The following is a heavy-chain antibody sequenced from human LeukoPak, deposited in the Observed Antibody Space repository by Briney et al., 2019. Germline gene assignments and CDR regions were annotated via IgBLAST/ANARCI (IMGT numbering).Heavy chain of an antibody. CDR2: IIPIFGTA. V-gene: IGHV1-69*06. CDR1: GGTFSSYP. CDR3: ARQGSLGISGYYY. Sequence: ASVKVSCKASGGTFSSYPISWVRQAPGQGLEWMGGIIPIFGTANYAQKFQGRVTITADKSTSTAYMELSRLRSDDTAVYYCARQGSLGISGYYYWGQGTLVTVSS. J-gene: IGHJ4*02. D-gene: IGHD3-22*01.